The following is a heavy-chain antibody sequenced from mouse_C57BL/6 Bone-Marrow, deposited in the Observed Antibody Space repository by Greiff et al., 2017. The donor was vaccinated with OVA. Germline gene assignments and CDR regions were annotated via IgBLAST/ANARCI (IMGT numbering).Heavy chain of an antibody. J-gene: IGHJ1*03. V-gene: IGHV5-15*01. CDR1: GFTFSDYG. CDR3: ARLGGRWYFDV. CDR2: ISNLAYSI. Sequence: EVKLVESGGGLVQPGGSLKLSCAASGFTFSDYGMAWVRQAPRKGPEWVAFISNLAYSIYYADTVTGRFTLSRENAKNTLYLEMSSLRSEDTAMYYCARLGGRWYFDVWGTGTTVTVSS. D-gene: IGHD3-3*01.